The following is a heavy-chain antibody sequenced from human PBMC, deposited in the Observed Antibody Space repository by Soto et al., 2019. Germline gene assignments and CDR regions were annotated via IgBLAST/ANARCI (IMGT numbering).Heavy chain of an antibody. V-gene: IGHV3-48*02. CDR3: AREDILGTRSFDY. J-gene: IGHJ4*02. CDR2: ISSNSVTI. Sequence: GGSLRLSCGASGFIFSKYSMNWVRQAPGKGLEWLSYISSNSVTIYYADSVRGRFTIFRDNAKNSLYLQMNSLRDEDTAVYYCAREDILGTRSFDYWGQGALVTSPQ. D-gene: IGHD1-26*01. CDR1: GFIFSKYS.